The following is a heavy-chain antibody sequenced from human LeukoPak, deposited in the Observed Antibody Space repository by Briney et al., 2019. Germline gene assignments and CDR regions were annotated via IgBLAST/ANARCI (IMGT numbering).Heavy chain of an antibody. CDR2: MNPNSGNT. Sequence: ASVKVSCKASGYTFTSYDINWVRQATGQGLEWMGWMNPNSGNTGYAQKFQGRVTITADESTSTAYMELSSLRSEDTAVYYGARGLRGSHIDDRGQGTLVTVS. CDR1: GYTFTSYD. V-gene: IGHV1-8*01. CDR3: ARGLRGSHIDD. D-gene: IGHD1-26*01. J-gene: IGHJ4*02.